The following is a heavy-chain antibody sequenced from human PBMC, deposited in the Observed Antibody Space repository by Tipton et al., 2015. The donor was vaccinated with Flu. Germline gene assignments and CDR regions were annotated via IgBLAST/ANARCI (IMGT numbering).Heavy chain of an antibody. CDR3: ARDPSLGMPDYFDY. D-gene: IGHD2-2*01. V-gene: IGHV4-38-2*02. Sequence: LRLSCAVSGDSISSDYFWDWIRQPPGKGLEWIATIHRSGSTNYNPSLRSRVTISVDTSKKQFSLQLRSVTAADTAVYYCARDPSLGMPDYFDYWGQGTLVTASS. J-gene: IGHJ4*02. CDR1: GDSISSDYF. CDR2: IHRSGST.